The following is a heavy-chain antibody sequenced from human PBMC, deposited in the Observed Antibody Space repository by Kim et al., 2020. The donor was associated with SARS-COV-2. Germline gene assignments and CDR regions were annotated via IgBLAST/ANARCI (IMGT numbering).Heavy chain of an antibody. D-gene: IGHD3-10*02. CDR1: GFTFSDYY. CDR2: ISSSGSTI. Sequence: GGSLRLSCAASGFTFSDYYMSWIRQAPGKGLEWVAYISSSGSTIYYADSVKGRFTISRDNAKNSLYLQMNSLRAEDTAVYYCARDSLLLFGPLGSLDPGYFDYWGQGTLVTVSS. V-gene: IGHV3-11*01. CDR3: ARDSLLLFGPLGSLDPGYFDY. J-gene: IGHJ4*02.